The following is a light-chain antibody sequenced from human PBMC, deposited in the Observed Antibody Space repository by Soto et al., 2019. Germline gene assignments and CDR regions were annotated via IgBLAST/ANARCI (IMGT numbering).Light chain of an antibody. J-gene: IGKJ1*01. CDR1: QSISSW. CDR2: KAS. CDR3: QQYYSRKT. Sequence: DIQMTQSPSTLSASVGDSVTITCRASQSISSWFAWYQQKPGNPPNLLIYKASTLDSGVPSRFSGSGSGTEFTLTINSLQPDDFATYYCQQYYSRKTFGQGTKVQI. V-gene: IGKV1-5*03.